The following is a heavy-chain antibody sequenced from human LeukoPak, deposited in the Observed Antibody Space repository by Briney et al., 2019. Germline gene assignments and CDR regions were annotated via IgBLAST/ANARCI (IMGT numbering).Heavy chain of an antibody. D-gene: IGHD5-18*01. Sequence: GGSLRLSCAASGFTFSSYAMSWVRQAPGKGLEWVLAISGSGGSTYYADSVKGRFTISRDNYKNTLYLQMNSLRAEDRAVYYCAKGLQLWSNFDYWGQGTLVTVSS. V-gene: IGHV3-23*01. CDR1: GFTFSSYA. CDR2: ISGSGGST. CDR3: AKGLQLWSNFDY. J-gene: IGHJ4*02.